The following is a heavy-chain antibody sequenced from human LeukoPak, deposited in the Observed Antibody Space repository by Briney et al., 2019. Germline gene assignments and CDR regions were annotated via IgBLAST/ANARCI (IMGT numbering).Heavy chain of an antibody. CDR3: ARGHHTYYDFWSGYYRVPITEGAFDI. CDR2: IIPIFGTA. Sequence: GASVKVSCKASGGTFSSYAISWVRQAPGQGLEWMGGIIPIFGTANYAQKFQGRVTITADESTSTAYMELSSLRSEDTAVYYCARGHHTYYDFWSGYYRVPITEGAFDIWGQGTMVTVSS. CDR1: GGTFSSYA. D-gene: IGHD3-3*01. V-gene: IGHV1-69*13. J-gene: IGHJ3*02.